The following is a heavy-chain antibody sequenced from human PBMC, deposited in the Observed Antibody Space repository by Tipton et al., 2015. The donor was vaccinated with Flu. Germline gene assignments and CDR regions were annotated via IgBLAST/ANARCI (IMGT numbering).Heavy chain of an antibody. CDR1: GASISSAGYY. V-gene: IGHV4-61*02. D-gene: IGHD4-11*01. Sequence: TLSLTCSVSGASISSAGYYWNWIRQPAGKGLEWIGRIYASGITKYNPSLETRVTLSVDTSKNQFSLNLRSVTAADTAVYFCARRDYSNYVSEPKNWFDPWGQGILVTVSS. CDR3: ARRDYSNYVSEPKNWFDP. J-gene: IGHJ5*02. CDR2: IYASGIT.